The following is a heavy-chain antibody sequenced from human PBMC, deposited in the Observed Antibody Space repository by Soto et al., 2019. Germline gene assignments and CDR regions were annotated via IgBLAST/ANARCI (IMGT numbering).Heavy chain of an antibody. V-gene: IGHV1-69*01. D-gene: IGHD3-22*01. Sequence: QVQLVQSGAEVKKPGSSVKVSCKASGGTFSSYAISWVRQAPGQGLEWMGGIIPIFGTANYAQKFQGIVTITADESTSTAYMELSSLRSEDTAVYYCARDRGYYYDSSGYSYYFDYWGQGTLVTVSS. J-gene: IGHJ4*02. CDR2: IIPIFGTA. CDR3: ARDRGYYYDSSGYSYYFDY. CDR1: GGTFSSYA.